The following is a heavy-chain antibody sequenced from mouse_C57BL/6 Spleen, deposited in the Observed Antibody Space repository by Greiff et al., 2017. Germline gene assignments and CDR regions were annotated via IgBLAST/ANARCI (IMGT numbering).Heavy chain of an antibody. Sequence: QVQLQQSGAELVRPGASVTLSCKASGYTFTDYDMHWVKQTPVHGLEWIGAIDPETGGTAYNQKFKGKAILTAAKSSSTAYMELRRLTAEDSAVYYCKVTTVVEGWYFDVWGTGTTVTVSS. CDR2: IDPETGGT. CDR3: KVTTVVEGWYFDV. J-gene: IGHJ1*03. V-gene: IGHV1-15*01. CDR1: GYTFTDYD. D-gene: IGHD1-1*01.